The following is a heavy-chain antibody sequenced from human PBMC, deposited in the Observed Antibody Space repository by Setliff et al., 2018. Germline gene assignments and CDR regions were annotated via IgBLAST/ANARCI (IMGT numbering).Heavy chain of an antibody. V-gene: IGHV4-39*07. CDR2: IYYSGGT. J-gene: IGHJ5*02. CDR3: ARASTYYNFWSGYYGDSTNWFDP. D-gene: IGHD3-3*01. Sequence: PSETLSLTCTVSGGSISSSSYYWGWIRQPPGKGLEWIGSIYYSGGTYYNPSLKSRVTISVDTSKNQFSLKLSSVTAADTAVYYCARASTYYNFWSGYYGDSTNWFDPWGQGTLVTVS. CDR1: GGSISSSSYY.